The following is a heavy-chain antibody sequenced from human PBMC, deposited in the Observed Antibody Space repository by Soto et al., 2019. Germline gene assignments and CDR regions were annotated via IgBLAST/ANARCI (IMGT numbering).Heavy chain of an antibody. CDR3: ARTYYYDYSAYYPGFYFDY. Sequence: SETLSLTCTVSGGSISSYYWSWIRQPPGKGLEWIGYFYYSGTTNYNPSLKSRVTISVATSKNQFSLKLSSVTAADTAVYYCARTYYYDYSAYYPGFYFDYWGQGTLVTVSS. CDR1: GGSISSYY. D-gene: IGHD3-22*01. CDR2: FYYSGTT. V-gene: IGHV4-59*01. J-gene: IGHJ4*02.